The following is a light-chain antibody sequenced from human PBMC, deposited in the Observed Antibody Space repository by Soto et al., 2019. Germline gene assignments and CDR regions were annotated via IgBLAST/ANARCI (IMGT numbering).Light chain of an antibody. CDR1: SSDIGGYNY. V-gene: IGLV2-14*01. CDR2: EVT. CDR3: ASKTTSSTVL. J-gene: IGLJ2*01. Sequence: QSALTQPASVSGSPGQSITISCTGTSSDIGGYNYVSWYQQYPGKAPNLIIYEVTNRPSGISYRFSGSKSGNTASLTISGLQVEDEADYYCASKTTSSTVLFGGGTKLTVL.